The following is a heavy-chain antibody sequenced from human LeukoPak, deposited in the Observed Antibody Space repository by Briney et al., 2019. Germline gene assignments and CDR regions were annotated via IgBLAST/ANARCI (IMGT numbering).Heavy chain of an antibody. Sequence: GASVKVSCKASGYTFTGYYIHWVRQAPGQGFEWMGWINPNSGGTNYAQKFQGRVTMTRDTSISTAYMELSRLRSDDTAMYYCARAYITWNYVLSAFDIWGQGTMVTVSS. CDR3: ARAYITWNYVLSAFDI. V-gene: IGHV1-2*02. D-gene: IGHD1-7*01. J-gene: IGHJ3*02. CDR2: INPNSGGT. CDR1: GYTFTGYY.